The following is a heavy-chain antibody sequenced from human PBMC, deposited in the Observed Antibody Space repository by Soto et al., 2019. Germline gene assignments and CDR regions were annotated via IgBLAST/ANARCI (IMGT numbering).Heavy chain of an antibody. D-gene: IGHD2-2*01. CDR3: ARHLGYCSGTNCYAWFAP. CDR2: IYHSGNT. Sequence: SEALSLTCTVSGGSISSYYWGWIRQPPGKGLEWIGYIYHSGNTNYNPSLKSRVTISADTSKNQFSLKLSSVTAADTAVYYCARHLGYCSGTNCYAWFAPWGQGTLVT. V-gene: IGHV4-59*08. J-gene: IGHJ5*02. CDR1: GGSISSYY.